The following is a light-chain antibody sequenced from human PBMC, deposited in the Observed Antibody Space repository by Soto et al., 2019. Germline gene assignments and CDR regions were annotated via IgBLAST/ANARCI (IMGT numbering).Light chain of an antibody. CDR2: MAS. CDR1: QSISSW. V-gene: IGKV1-5*03. Sequence: DIQMTQSPSTLSASVGDRVTITCRASQSISSWLAWYQQKPGKAPKLLIYMASSLESGVPSRFSGSGSGTEFTLTISSLQPDDFATYYCQEYNGYSTFGQGTKV. J-gene: IGKJ1*01. CDR3: QEYNGYST.